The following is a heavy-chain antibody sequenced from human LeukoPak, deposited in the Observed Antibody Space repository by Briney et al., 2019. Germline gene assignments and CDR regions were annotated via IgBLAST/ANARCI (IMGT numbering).Heavy chain of an antibody. CDR1: GFTFSSYW. D-gene: IGHD4-17*01. V-gene: IGHV3-74*01. CDR2: INSDGSST. CDR3: ARGAVVYGDPKVDY. J-gene: IGHJ4*02. Sequence: GGSLRLSCAASGFTFSSYWMHWVRQAPGKWLVWVSRINSDGSSTSYADSVKGRFTISRDNAKNTLYLQMNSLRAEDTAVYYCARGAVVYGDPKVDYWGQGALVTVSS.